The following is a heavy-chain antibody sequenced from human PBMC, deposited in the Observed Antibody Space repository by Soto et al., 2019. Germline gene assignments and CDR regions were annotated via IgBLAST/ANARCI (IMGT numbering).Heavy chain of an antibody. Sequence: SETLSLTCTVSGGSISSGGYYWSWIRQHPGKGLEGIGYIYYSGSTYYNPSLKSRVTISVDTSKNQFSLKLSSVTAADTAVYYCARDLRNPPPQYNFAVGFDPWGQGTLVTVSS. CDR1: GGSISSGGYY. D-gene: IGHD1-1*01. V-gene: IGHV4-31*03. CDR3: ARDLRNPPPQYNFAVGFDP. J-gene: IGHJ5*02. CDR2: IYYSGST.